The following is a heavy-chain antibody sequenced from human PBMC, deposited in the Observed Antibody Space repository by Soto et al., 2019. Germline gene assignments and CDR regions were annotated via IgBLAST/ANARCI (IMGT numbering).Heavy chain of an antibody. CDR1: GGTFSSYT. CDR3: ARESCGGDCYSSFNWFDP. CDR2: IIPILGIA. Sequence: SVKVSCKASGGTFSSYTISWVRQAPGQGLEWMGRIIPILGIANYAQKFQGRVTITADKSTSTAYMELSSLRSEDTAVYYCARESCGGDCYSSFNWFDPWGQGTLVT. J-gene: IGHJ5*02. D-gene: IGHD2-21*02. V-gene: IGHV1-69*04.